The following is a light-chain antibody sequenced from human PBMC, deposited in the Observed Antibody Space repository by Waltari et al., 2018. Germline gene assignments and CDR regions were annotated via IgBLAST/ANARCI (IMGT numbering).Light chain of an antibody. J-gene: IGLJ2*01. V-gene: IGLV3-1*01. CDR1: KLGDNY. CDR3: QAWDSSTASV. CDR2: QDS. Sequence: SYELTQPPSVSVSPGQTASIPCSGDKLGDNYAGWYQQKPGQSPVLVIYQDSKRPSGIPERFSGSNSGNTATLTISGTQAMDEADYYCQAWDSSTASVFGGGTKLTVL.